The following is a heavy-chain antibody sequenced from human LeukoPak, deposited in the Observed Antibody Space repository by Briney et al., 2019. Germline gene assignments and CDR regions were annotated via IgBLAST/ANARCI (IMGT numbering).Heavy chain of an antibody. V-gene: IGHV4-30-4*01. CDR2: IYYSGST. CDR3: ARDPYDILTGPYYYYGMDV. J-gene: IGHJ6*02. D-gene: IGHD3-9*01. CDR1: GGSISSGDYY. Sequence: PSQTLSLTCTVSGGSISSGDYYWSWIRQPPGKGLEWIGYIYYSGSTYYNPSLKSRVTISVDTSKNQFSLKLSSVTAADTAVYYCARDPYDILTGPYYYYGMDVWGQGTTVTVS.